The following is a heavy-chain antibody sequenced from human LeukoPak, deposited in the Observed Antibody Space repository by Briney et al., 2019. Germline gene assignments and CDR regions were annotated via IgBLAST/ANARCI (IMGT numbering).Heavy chain of an antibody. V-gene: IGHV3-30*04. CDR3: AREVEGFGA. J-gene: IGHJ5*02. Sequence: GSLRLSCAASGFTFSSYAMHWVRQAPGKGLEWVAVISYDGRNKYYADSVKGRFTISRDNSKNTLYLQMNSLRAEDTAVYYCAREVEGFGAWGQGTLVTVSS. CDR2: ISYDGRNK. CDR1: GFTFSSYA. D-gene: IGHD3-10*01.